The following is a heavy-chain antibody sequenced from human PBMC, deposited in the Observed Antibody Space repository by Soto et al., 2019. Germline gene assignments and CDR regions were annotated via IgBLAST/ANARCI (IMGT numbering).Heavy chain of an antibody. CDR3: AKTSGVIVVVTSFDH. J-gene: IGHJ4*02. CDR2: ISGSGESK. D-gene: IGHD3-22*01. Sequence: GGSLRLSCSASGFTFGAYPVSWFRQAPGKGLQWVSAISGSGESKYDADSVKGRFTISRDNSKNTLYLEMNSLRPEDTAMYYCAKTSGVIVVVTSFDHWGQGTLVTV. CDR1: GFTFGAYP. V-gene: IGHV3-23*01.